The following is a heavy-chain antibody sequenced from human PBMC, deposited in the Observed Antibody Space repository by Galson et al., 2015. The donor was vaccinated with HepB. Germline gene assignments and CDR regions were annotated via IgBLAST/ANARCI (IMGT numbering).Heavy chain of an antibody. CDR1: GFTFSSYA. CDR2: LTYDGSIY. J-gene: IGHJ4*02. D-gene: IGHD2-2*01. Sequence: SLRLSCAASGFTFSSYAMHWVRQAPGKGLEWVAILTYDGSIYDYADSVKGRFTISRDNSKNTLYLQMNSLRTEDTAMYYCARVNVAYCFSTKCRQLDYWGQGTPVTVSS. V-gene: IGHV3-30-3*01. CDR3: ARVNVAYCFSTKCRQLDY.